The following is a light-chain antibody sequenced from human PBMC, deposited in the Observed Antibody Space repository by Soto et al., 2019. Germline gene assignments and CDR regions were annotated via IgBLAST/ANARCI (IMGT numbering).Light chain of an antibody. Sequence: DIQMTQSPSSLSASVGDRVTITCRASQDIGNNLGWYQQKPGNAPRRLIYAASSLQSGVPSRFSGSGSGTDFTLTISSLQAEDFATYYCQQTRSYPSTLGGGTKVDI. CDR3: QQTRSYPST. V-gene: IGKV1-17*01. J-gene: IGKJ4*01. CDR2: AAS. CDR1: QDIGNN.